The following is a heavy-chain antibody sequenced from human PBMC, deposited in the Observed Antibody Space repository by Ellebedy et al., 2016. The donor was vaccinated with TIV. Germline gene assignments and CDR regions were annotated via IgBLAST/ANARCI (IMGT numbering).Heavy chain of an antibody. CDR3: TTVYRYNYDSV. D-gene: IGHD5-18*01. Sequence: GGSLRLSCAASGFTFSNAWMNWVRQAPGKGLEWVGCIKSKTDGGAADYAAPGKGRLTISRDDSKNTLYLQMNSLKTEDTAVYFCTTVYRYNYDSVWGQGTLVTVSS. V-gene: IGHV3-15*01. CDR1: GFTFSNAW. CDR2: IKSKTDGGAA. J-gene: IGHJ4*02.